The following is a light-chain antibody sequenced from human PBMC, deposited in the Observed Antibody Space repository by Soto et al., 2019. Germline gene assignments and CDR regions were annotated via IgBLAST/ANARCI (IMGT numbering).Light chain of an antibody. Sequence: QSVLTQPPSASGTPGQRVSISCSRSSSNIGSNTVNWYQQLPGTAPKLLMYSDSHRPSGVPDRFSGSKSGTSASLAISGLQSDDEADYYCAAWDDSLNGPVFGGGTQLTVL. CDR3: AAWDDSLNGPV. CDR2: SDS. V-gene: IGLV1-44*01. CDR1: SSNIGSNT. J-gene: IGLJ3*02.